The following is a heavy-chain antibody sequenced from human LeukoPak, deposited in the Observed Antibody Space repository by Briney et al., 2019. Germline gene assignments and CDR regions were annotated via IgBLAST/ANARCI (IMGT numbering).Heavy chain of an antibody. Sequence: PGGSLRLSCAASGFTFDDYAMHWVRQAPGKGLEWVSGISWNSGSIGYADTVKGRFTISRDNAKNSLYLQMNSLRAEDMALYYCAKDMEGFYDKVAFDIWGQGTMVTVSS. CDR3: AKDMEGFYDKVAFDI. D-gene: IGHD3-9*01. CDR1: GFTFDDYA. J-gene: IGHJ3*02. V-gene: IGHV3-9*03. CDR2: ISWNSGSI.